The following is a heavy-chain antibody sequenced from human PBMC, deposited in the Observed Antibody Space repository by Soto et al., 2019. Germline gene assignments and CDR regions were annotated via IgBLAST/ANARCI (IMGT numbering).Heavy chain of an antibody. Sequence: ASVKVSCKVSGYTLTELSMHWVRQAPGKGLEWMGGFDPEDGETIYAQKFQGRVTMTEDTSTDTAYMELSSLRSEDTAVYYCATKGGRHDDFWSGHDFDYWGQGTLVTVSS. CDR3: ATKGGRHDDFWSGHDFDY. CDR2: FDPEDGET. D-gene: IGHD3-3*01. J-gene: IGHJ4*02. CDR1: GYTLTELS. V-gene: IGHV1-24*01.